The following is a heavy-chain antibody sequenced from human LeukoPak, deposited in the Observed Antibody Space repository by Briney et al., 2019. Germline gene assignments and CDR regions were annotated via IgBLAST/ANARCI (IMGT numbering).Heavy chain of an antibody. CDR1: GGSVSSNSAA. V-gene: IGHV6-1*01. CDR2: TYYRSKWYN. J-gene: IGHJ4*02. CDR3: ARFLPYYDSSGYQGHFDY. Sequence: SQTLSLTCAISGGSVSSNSAAWNWIRQSPSRGLEWLGRTYYRSKWYNDYAVSVKSRITINPDTSKNQFSLQLNSVTPEDTAVYYCARFLPYYDSSGYQGHFDYWGQGTLVTVSS. D-gene: IGHD3-22*01.